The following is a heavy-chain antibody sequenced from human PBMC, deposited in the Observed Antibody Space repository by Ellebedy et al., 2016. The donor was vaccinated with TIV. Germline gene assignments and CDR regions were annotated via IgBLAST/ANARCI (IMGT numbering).Heavy chain of an antibody. D-gene: IGHD4-11*01. CDR2: ISSSSSYI. CDR1: GFTFSSYS. Sequence: GESLKISCAASGFTFSSYSMNWVRQAPGKGLEWVSSISSSSSYIYYADSLKGRFTISRDNAKKSLFLQMNSLSAEDTAVYYCARVGWAVTAPSDYWGQGTLVTVSS. CDR3: ARVGWAVTAPSDY. V-gene: IGHV3-21*01. J-gene: IGHJ4*02.